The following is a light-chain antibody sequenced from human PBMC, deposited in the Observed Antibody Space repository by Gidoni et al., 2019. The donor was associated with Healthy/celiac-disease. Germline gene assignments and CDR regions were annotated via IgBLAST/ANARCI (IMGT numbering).Light chain of an antibody. J-gene: IGLJ3*02. CDR3: SSYTSSSTPWV. CDR2: DVS. CDR1: SSDVDRYNY. V-gene: IGLV2-14*01. Sequence: QSALTQPASVSGSPGQSITISCTGASSDVDRYNYVSWYQQHPGKAPKLMIYDVSNRPSGVSNRFSGSKSGNTASLTISGLQAEDEADYYCSSYTSSSTPWVFGGGTKLTVL.